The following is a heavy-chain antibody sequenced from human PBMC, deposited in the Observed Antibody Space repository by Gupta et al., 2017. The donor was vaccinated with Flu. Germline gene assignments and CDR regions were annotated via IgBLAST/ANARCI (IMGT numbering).Heavy chain of an antibody. D-gene: IGHD2-15*01. CDR3: TKDCGGGSCYPTPDF. Sequence: QAPGKGLQWVSYISANGSSAIYADSVKGRFTISRDNSKNTVSLQMNNLRAEDTALYYCTKDCGGGSCYPTPDFWGQGTLVTVSS. CDR2: ISANGSSA. V-gene: IGHV3-23*01. J-gene: IGHJ4*02.